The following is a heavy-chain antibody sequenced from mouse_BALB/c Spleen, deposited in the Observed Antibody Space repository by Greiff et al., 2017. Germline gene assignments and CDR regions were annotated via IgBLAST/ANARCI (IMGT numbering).Heavy chain of an antibody. Sequence: VQLQQSGAELAKPGASVKMSCKASGYTFTSYWMHWVKQRPGQGLEWIGYINPSTGYTEYNQKFKDKATLTADKSSSTAYMQLSSLTSEDSAVYYCARSFYDGYYDYWGQGTTLTVSS. J-gene: IGHJ2*01. CDR2: INPSTGYT. D-gene: IGHD2-3*01. CDR3: ARSFYDGYYDY. CDR1: GYTFTSYW. V-gene: IGHV1-7*01.